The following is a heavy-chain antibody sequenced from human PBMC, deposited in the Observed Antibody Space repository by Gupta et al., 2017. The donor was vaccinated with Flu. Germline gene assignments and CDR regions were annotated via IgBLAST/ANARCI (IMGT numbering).Heavy chain of an antibody. CDR1: GYTFTSYA. D-gene: IGHD6-19*01. CDR2: INAGNGNT. V-gene: IGHV1-3*01. Sequence: QVQLVQSGAEVKKPGASVKVSCKASGYTFTSYAMHWVRQAPGQRLEWMGWINAGNGNTKYSQKFQGRVTITRDTSASTAYMELSSLRAEDTAVYYWARYFRGSGWEFDYWGQGTLVTVAS. CDR3: ARYFRGSGWEFDY. J-gene: IGHJ4*02.